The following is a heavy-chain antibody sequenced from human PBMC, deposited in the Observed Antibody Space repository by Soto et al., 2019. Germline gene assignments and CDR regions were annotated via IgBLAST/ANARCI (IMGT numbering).Heavy chain of an antibody. J-gene: IGHJ4*02. D-gene: IGHD6-19*01. CDR1: GYTFTSYD. V-gene: IGHV1-8*01. CDR2: MNPNSGNT. CDR3: ARAPSSRGQWLVRYFDY. Sequence: GASVKVSCKASGYTFTSYDINWVRQATGQGLEWMGWMNPNSGNTGYAQKFQGRVTMTRNTSISTAYMELSSLRSEDTAVYYCARAPSSRGQWLVRYFDYWGQGTLVTVSS.